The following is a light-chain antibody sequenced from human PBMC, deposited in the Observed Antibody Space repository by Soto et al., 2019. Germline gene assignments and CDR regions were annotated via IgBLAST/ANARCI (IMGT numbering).Light chain of an antibody. CDR1: SSDVGGYNY. CDR2: EVS. Sequence: QSALTQPPAASGSPGQSVTISCTGTSSDVGGYNYVSWYQQHPGKAPKLMIYEVSKRPSGVPDRFSGSKSGNTASLTVAGLQAEDEADHNCSSYAGSNNWNFGTGTKLTVL. J-gene: IGLJ1*01. V-gene: IGLV2-8*01. CDR3: SSYAGSNNWN.